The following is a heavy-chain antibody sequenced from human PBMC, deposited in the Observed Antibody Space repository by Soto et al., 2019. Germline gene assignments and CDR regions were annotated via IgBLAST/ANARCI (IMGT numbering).Heavy chain of an antibody. CDR1: GVSLTTGGVG. CDR2: IYWDPDK. D-gene: IGHD6-13*01. Sequence: QITLKESGPTLVNPTQTLTLTCTFSGVSLTTGGVGVGWIRPPPGKALEWLALIYWDPDKRYRPSLKSRLTITTDTSKSQVVLTMTNMDTVDKATYYGAHEATGTSFLDFWCQGALVTVSS. J-gene: IGHJ4*02. CDR3: AHEATGTSFLDF. V-gene: IGHV2-5*02.